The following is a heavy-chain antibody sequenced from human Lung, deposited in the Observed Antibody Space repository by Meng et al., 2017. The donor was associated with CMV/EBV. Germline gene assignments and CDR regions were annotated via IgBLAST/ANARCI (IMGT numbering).Heavy chain of an antibody. CDR3: ARSITIYRIAV. J-gene: IGHJ6*01. V-gene: IGHV1-18*01. D-gene: IGHD3-3*01. Sequence: ASXXVSCKASDYSFTSYGISWVRQAPGQGLEWMGWINTYKGNTNYAQKFQGRVTMTAETSTSTVYMEVRGLRFDDTAIYYCARSITIYRIAVWGLGNPV. CDR1: DYSFTSYG. CDR2: INTYKGNT.